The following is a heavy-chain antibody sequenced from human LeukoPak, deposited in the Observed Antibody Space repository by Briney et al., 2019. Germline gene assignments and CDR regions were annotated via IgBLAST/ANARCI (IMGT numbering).Heavy chain of an antibody. CDR1: GFTFSSYA. CDR3: ARDLDTAMVYYYGMDV. J-gene: IGHJ6*02. CDR2: ISYDGSNK. V-gene: IGHV3-30-3*01. D-gene: IGHD5-18*01. Sequence: PGGSLRLSCAASGFTFSSYAMHWVRQAPGKGLEWVAVISYDGSNKYYADSVKGRFTISRDNSKNTLHLQMNSLRAEDTAVYYCARDLDTAMVYYYGMDVWGQGTTVTVSS.